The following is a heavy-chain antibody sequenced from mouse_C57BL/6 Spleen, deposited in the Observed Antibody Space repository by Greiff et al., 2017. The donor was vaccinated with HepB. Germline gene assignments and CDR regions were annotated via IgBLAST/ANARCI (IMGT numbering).Heavy chain of an antibody. Sequence: VKLVESGPGLVQPSQSLSITCTVSGFSLTSYGVHWVRQSPGKGLEWLGVIWSGGSTDYNAAFISRLSISKDNSKSQVFFKMNSLQADDTAIYYCARNWDGYYPAWFAYWGQGTLVTVSA. D-gene: IGHD2-3*01. V-gene: IGHV2-2*01. CDR3: ARNWDGYYPAWFAY. J-gene: IGHJ3*01. CDR1: GFSLTSYG. CDR2: IWSGGST.